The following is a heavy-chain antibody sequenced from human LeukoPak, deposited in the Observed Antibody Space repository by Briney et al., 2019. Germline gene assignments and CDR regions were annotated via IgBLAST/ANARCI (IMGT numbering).Heavy chain of an antibody. J-gene: IGHJ6*04. D-gene: IGHD2-2*01. Sequence: PGGSLRLSCAASGFTFSSYSMNWVRQAPGKGLEWVSSISSSGSTIYYADSVKGRFTISRDSAKNSLYLQMNSLRAEDTAVYYCATDRLTYQLRQEVDVWGKGTTVTVSS. CDR1: GFTFSSYS. CDR3: ATDRLTYQLRQEVDV. V-gene: IGHV3-21*04. CDR2: ISSSGSTI.